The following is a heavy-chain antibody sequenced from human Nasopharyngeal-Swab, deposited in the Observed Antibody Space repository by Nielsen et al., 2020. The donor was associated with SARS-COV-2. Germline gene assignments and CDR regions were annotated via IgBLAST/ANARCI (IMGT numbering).Heavy chain of an antibody. CDR1: GFTFSDHY. CDR3: ARNGSLGYSGGWGYGSSPLYNAMDV. Sequence: GGSLRLSCAASGFTFSDHYITWIRQAPGQGLEWVLFISPSSSDTNYADSVKVRFTISRDNAKNSLYLQMNSLIAEDTAVYYCARNGSLGYSGGWGYGSSPLYNAMDVWGQGTTVTVSS. CDR2: ISPSSSDT. D-gene: IGHD6-19*01. J-gene: IGHJ6*02. V-gene: IGHV3-11*03.